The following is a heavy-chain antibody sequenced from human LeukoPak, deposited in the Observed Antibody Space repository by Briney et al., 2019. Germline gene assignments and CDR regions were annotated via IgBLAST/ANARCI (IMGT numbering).Heavy chain of an antibody. CDR2: IDHSGST. V-gene: IGHV4-34*01. CDR3: ARLATRRSTVDY. CDR1: GGSFSGYY. Sequence: PSETLSLTCAVYGGSFSGYYWSWIRQPPGKGLEWIGEIDHSGSTNYNPSLKSRVTISVDTSKNQFSLKLSSVTAADTAVYYCARLATRRSTVDYWGQGTLVTVSS. J-gene: IGHJ4*02. D-gene: IGHD2-15*01.